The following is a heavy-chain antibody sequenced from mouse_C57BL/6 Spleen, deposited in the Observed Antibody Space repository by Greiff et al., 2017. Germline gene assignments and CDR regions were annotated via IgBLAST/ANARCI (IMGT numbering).Heavy chain of an antibody. V-gene: IGHV1-15*01. CDR3: TRGDCGSSCDLYFEV. CDR1: GYTFTDYE. D-gene: IGHD1-1*01. CDR2: IDPATGGT. J-gene: IGHJ1*03. Sequence: QVQLQQSGAELVRPGASVTLSCKASGYTFTDYEMHWVKQTPVHGLEWIGAIDPATGGTAYNQKFKGKAILTADKSSSTAYMELRSLTSEDSAVYYCTRGDCGSSCDLYFEVWGTGTTVTVAS.